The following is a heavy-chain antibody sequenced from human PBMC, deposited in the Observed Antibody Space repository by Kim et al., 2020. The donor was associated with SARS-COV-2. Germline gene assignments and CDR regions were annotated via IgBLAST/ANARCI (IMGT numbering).Heavy chain of an antibody. D-gene: IGHD2-15*01. J-gene: IGHJ4*02. CDR3: ARLDCSGGSCSELGY. V-gene: IGHV5-51*01. CDR1: GYSFTSYW. Sequence: GESLKISGKGSGYSFTSYWIGWVRQMPGKGLEWMGIIYPGDSDTRYSPSFQGQVTISADKSISTAYLQWSSLKASDTAMYYCARLDCSGGSCSELGYWGQGTLVTVSS. CDR2: IYPGDSDT.